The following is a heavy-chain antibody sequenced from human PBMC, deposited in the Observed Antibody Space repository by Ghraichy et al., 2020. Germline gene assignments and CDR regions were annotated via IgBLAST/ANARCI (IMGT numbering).Heavy chain of an antibody. J-gene: IGHJ6*02. CDR2: ISSSSSYI. CDR1: GFTFSSYS. CDR3: ARDTSGWMGYYYYYGMDV. D-gene: IGHD6-19*01. V-gene: IGHV3-21*01. Sequence: GGSLRLSCAASGFTFSSYSMNWVRQAPGKGLEWVSSISSSSSYIYYADSVKGRFTISRDNAKNSLYLQMNSLRAEDTAVYYCARDTSGWMGYYYYYGMDVWGQGNTVTVSS.